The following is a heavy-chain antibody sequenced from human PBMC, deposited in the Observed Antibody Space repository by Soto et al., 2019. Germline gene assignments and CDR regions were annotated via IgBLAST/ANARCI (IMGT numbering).Heavy chain of an antibody. CDR3: AKDSGNYYDSSGYYYYYYGMDV. J-gene: IGHJ6*02. D-gene: IGHD3-22*01. CDR2: ISYDGSNK. V-gene: IGHV3-30*18. CDR1: GFTFSSYG. Sequence: LRLSCAASGFTFSSYGMHWVRQAPGKGLEWVAVISYDGSNKYYADSVKGRFTISRDNSKNTLYLQMNSLRAEDTAVYYCAKDSGNYYDSSGYYYYYYGMDVWGQGTTVTVSS.